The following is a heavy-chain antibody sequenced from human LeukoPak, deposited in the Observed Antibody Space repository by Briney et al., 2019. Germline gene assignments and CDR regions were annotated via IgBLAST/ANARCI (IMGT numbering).Heavy chain of an antibody. CDR2: ISYDGTNK. Sequence: GGSLRLSCAASGFTFSNYGMHWVRQAPGKGLEWVAVISYDGTNKYYADSVKGRFTVSRDNSKNTLYLQMNSLRAEDTAVYYCAKPVAATFYYYYMDVWGKGTTVTVSS. V-gene: IGHV3-30*18. CDR3: AKPVAATFYYYYMDV. J-gene: IGHJ6*03. CDR1: GFTFSNYG. D-gene: IGHD2-15*01.